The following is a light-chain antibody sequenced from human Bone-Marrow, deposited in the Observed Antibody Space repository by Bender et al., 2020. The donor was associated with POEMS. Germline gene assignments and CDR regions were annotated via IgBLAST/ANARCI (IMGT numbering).Light chain of an antibody. V-gene: IGLV1-47*01. CDR3: AAWDDRLNGWV. CDR1: DPNIGNNY. CDR2: RNH. J-gene: IGLJ3*02. Sequence: QSVLTQPPSVSGPPGQSVTISCSGSDPNIGNNYVYWYQQYPGTAPRLLISRNHQWPSTIPDRFSGSKSGTSGSLAVSGLLSEDEADYYCAAWDDRLNGWVFGGGTKLTVL.